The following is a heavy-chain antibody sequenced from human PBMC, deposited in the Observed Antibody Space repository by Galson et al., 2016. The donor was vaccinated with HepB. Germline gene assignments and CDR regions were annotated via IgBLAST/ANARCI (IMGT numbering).Heavy chain of an antibody. V-gene: IGHV4-59*01. CDR3: ARGHTSSWYGGRLPAF. D-gene: IGHD6-13*01. J-gene: IGHJ4*02. CDR1: GGSISSFY. CDR2: IYHSGGT. Sequence: ETLSLTCSVSGGSISSFYWNWIRKSPGKGLEWLGNIYHSGGTNYNPSLKSRITLSLDTSKNQISLRLTSVTAADTAMYYCARGHTSSWYGGRLPAFWGQGTLVAVSS.